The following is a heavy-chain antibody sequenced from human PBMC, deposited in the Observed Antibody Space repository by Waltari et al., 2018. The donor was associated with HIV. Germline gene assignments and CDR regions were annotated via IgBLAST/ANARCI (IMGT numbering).Heavy chain of an antibody. V-gene: IGHV1-24*01. CDR1: GYTPTELS. D-gene: IGHD3-10*01. CDR2: FDPEDDET. CDR3: ATDFSGMVRAYSYYSLDV. Sequence: QVQLVQSGAEVKKPGASVKVSCKVSGYTPTELSMPWVRQAPGKGLEWMGNFDPEDDETIYAQKFQGRITMTEDTSSDTAYMELSSLTSGDTAVYYCATDFSGMVRAYSYYSLDVWGQGTTVTVSS. J-gene: IGHJ6*02.